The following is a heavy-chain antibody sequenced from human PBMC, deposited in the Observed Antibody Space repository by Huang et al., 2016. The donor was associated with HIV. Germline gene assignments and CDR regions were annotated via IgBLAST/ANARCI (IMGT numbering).Heavy chain of an antibody. CDR3: ARVVYNWDYYFDY. CDR1: GFTFYRHA. J-gene: IGHJ4*02. CDR2: ISYDGNKK. Sequence: QVQLVESGGGVVQPGRSLRLSCAASGFTFYRHAMHWVRQAPGKGLEWLAVISYDGNKKYYAYSVEGRFTISRDNSGNTVYLQMNSLRAGDSAVYYCARVVYNWDYYFDYWGQGTLVTVSP. D-gene: IGHD1-7*01. V-gene: IGHV3-30-3*01.